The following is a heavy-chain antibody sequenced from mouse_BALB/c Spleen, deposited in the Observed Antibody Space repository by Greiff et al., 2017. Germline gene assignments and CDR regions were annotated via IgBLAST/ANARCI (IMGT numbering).Heavy chain of an antibody. CDR2: ISSGSSTI. Sequence: EVQLVESGGGLVQPGGSRKLSCAASGFTFSSFGMHWVRQAPEKGLEWVAYISSGSSTIYYADTVKGRFTISRDNPKNTLFLQMTSLRSEDTAMYYCARDYYGSPNWYFDVWGAGTTVTVSS. D-gene: IGHD1-1*01. CDR1: GFTFSSFG. J-gene: IGHJ1*01. CDR3: ARDYYGSPNWYFDV. V-gene: IGHV5-17*02.